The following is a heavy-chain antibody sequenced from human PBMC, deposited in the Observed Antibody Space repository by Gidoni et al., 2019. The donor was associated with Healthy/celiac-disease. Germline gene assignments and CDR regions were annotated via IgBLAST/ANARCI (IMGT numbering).Heavy chain of an antibody. CDR2: IYYSGST. Sequence: QVQLQESGPGLVKPSETLSLTCTVSGGSISSYYWSWIRQPPGKGLEWIGYIYYSGSTNYHPSLKSRVTISVDTSKNQFSLKLSSVTAADTAVYYCARAGYSRSFDYWGQGTLVTVSS. D-gene: IGHD6-13*01. CDR1: GGSISSYY. J-gene: IGHJ4*02. CDR3: ARAGYSRSFDY. V-gene: IGHV4-59*01.